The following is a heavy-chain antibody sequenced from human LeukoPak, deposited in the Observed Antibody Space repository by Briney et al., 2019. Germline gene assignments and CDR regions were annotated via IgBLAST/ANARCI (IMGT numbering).Heavy chain of an antibody. V-gene: IGHV4-34*01. CDR3: ASTHYDILTGRYTLFDY. D-gene: IGHD3-9*01. CDR2: INHRGIT. CDR1: GGSFSRYY. J-gene: IGHJ4*02. Sequence: SETLSLTCAVYGGSFSRYYWLWLRQPPGKGLEWIREINHRGITNYNPSVKSRVTISLDTSKNQFSLKLSCVTAADTAVYYCASTHYDILTGRYTLFDYWGQGTLVTVSS.